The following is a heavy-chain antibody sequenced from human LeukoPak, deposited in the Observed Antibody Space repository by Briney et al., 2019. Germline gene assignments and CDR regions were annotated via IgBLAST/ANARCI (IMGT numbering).Heavy chain of an antibody. V-gene: IGHV3-48*04. CDR2: ISSSSDTI. CDR3: ASGMRVGPNI. CDR1: GFTFGPYT. J-gene: IGHJ4*02. D-gene: IGHD1-26*01. Sequence: GGSLRLSCAASGFTFGPYTMNWVRQAPGKGLEWVSYISSSSDTIYYADSVKGRITISRDNGKNSLYLQMNSLRAEDTAVYYCASGMRVGPNIWGQGTLVTVSS.